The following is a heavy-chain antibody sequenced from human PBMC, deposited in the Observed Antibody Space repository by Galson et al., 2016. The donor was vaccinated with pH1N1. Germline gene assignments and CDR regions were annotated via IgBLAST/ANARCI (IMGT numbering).Heavy chain of an antibody. Sequence: SVKVSCKASGYTFTSYVIHWVRQAPGQRLEWMGWFNAVNGNTKYSQKFQDRVTITTDTSASTAYMELSSLRSEDTALYYCARGPQIVVVEAATPGWFDSLGQGTQVTVSS. CDR3: ARGPQIVVVEAATPGWFDS. D-gene: IGHD2-15*01. CDR2: FNAVNGNT. V-gene: IGHV1-3*01. J-gene: IGHJ5*01. CDR1: GYTFTSYV.